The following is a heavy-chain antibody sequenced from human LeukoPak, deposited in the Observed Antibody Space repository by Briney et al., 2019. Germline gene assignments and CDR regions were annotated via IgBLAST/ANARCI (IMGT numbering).Heavy chain of an antibody. CDR1: GGTFSSYA. CDR2: IIPIFGTA. Sequence: GASVKVSCKASGGTFSSYAISGVRQAPGQGLEWMGGIIPIFGTANYAQKFQGSVTITTDESTSTAYMELSSLRSEDTAVYYCARPSLVAAGCFDYWGQATLVTVSS. J-gene: IGHJ4*02. V-gene: IGHV1-69*05. CDR3: ARPSLVAAGCFDY. D-gene: IGHD2-21*01.